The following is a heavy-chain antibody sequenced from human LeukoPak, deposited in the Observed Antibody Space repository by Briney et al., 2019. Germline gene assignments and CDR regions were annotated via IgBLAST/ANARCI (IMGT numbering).Heavy chain of an antibody. CDR2: ISDSGDNT. V-gene: IGHV3-23*01. CDR1: GFIFSRYA. J-gene: IGHJ4*02. D-gene: IGHD3-3*01. Sequence: GGSLRLSCAASGFIFSRYAMSWVRQAPGKGLEGVSAISDSGDNTYYADSVQGRFTISRDNSKNTQYLQMDGLRAEDTAVYYCAKDGDFWSGYSDYWGQRTLVTVSS. CDR3: AKDGDFWSGYSDY.